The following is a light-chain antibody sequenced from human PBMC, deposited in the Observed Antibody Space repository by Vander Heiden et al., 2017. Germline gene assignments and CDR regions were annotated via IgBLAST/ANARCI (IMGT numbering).Light chain of an antibody. V-gene: IGLV3-25*03. CDR3: QSADSSGADVV. J-gene: IGLJ2*01. Sequence: SYELTQPASVSVSPGQPARIICSGDALPKQYAFWYQQKPGQAPVLVMYKDSERSSGIPDRFSGSSSGTTVTLTISGVQAEDEADYYCQSADSSGADVVFGGGTKLTVL. CDR1: ALPKQY. CDR2: KDS.